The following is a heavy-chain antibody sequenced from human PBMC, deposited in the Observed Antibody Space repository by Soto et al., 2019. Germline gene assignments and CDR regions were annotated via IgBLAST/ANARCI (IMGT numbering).Heavy chain of an antibody. V-gene: IGHV1-69*13. D-gene: IGHD6-19*01. CDR2: IIPIFGTA. CDR3: ARDRYRSGWYDWFDP. J-gene: IGHJ5*02. CDR1: GGTFSSYA. Sequence: ASVKVSCKASGGTFSSYAISWLRQAPGQGLEWMGGIIPIFGTAKYAQKFQGRVTITADESTSTAYMELSSLRSEDTAVYYCARDRYRSGWYDWFDPWGQGTLVTVSS.